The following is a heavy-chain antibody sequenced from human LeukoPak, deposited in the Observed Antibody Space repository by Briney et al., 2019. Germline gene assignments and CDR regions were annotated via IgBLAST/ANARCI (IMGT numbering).Heavy chain of an antibody. Sequence: GGSLRRSCAASGNYWMHRVRQAPGKGLEWVSGISWNSGSIGYADSVKGRFTISRDNAKNSLYLQMNSLRAEDTALYYCAKEKDSGSYKYYFDYWGQGTLVTVSS. V-gene: IGHV3-9*01. J-gene: IGHJ4*02. CDR2: ISWNSGSI. D-gene: IGHD1-26*01. CDR1: GNYW. CDR3: AKEKDSGSYKYYFDY.